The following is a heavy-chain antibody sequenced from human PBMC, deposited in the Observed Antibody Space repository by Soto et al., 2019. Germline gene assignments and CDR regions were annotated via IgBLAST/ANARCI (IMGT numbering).Heavy chain of an antibody. CDR1: GGSFSGYY. J-gene: IGHJ4*02. CDR2: INHRGST. V-gene: IGHV4-34*01. CDR3: ARGRIWGSYRYTPYYFDY. D-gene: IGHD3-16*02. Sequence: QVQLQQWGAGLLKPSETLSLTCAVYGGSFSGYYWSWIRQPPGKGLEWIGEINHRGSTNYNPSLKSRVTLSVDTSKNQFSLKLSSVTAADTAVYYCARGRIWGSYRYTPYYFDYWGQGTLVTVSS.